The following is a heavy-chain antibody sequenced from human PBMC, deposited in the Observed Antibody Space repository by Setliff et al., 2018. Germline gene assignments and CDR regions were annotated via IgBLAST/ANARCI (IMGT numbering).Heavy chain of an antibody. Sequence: PGGSLRLSCAASGFTFSSYTMNWVRQAPGKGLEWVANIKQDGSERFYVDSVKGRFTISRDNSKSSVFLHINSVTAEDTAIYYCAKDRVNDGVWDFDSWGPGILVTVSS. D-gene: IGHD2-8*01. CDR2: IKQDGSER. J-gene: IGHJ4*02. CDR1: GFTFSSYT. V-gene: IGHV3-7*03. CDR3: AKDRVNDGVWDFDS.